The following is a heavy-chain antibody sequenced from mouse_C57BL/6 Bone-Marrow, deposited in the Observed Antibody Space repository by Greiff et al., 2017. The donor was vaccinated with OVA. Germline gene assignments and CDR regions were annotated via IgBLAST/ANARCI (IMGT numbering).Heavy chain of an antibody. J-gene: IGHJ3*01. CDR1: GYTFTDYN. CDR3: GGWDYDGFAY. CDR2: INPNNGGT. D-gene: IGHD2-4*01. Sequence: VQLKQSGPELVKPGASVKMSCKASGYTFTDYNMHWVKQSHGKSLEWIGYINPNNGGTSYNQKFKGKATLTVNKSSSTAYMELRSLTSEDSAVYYCGGWDYDGFAYWGQGTLVTVSA. V-gene: IGHV1-22*01.